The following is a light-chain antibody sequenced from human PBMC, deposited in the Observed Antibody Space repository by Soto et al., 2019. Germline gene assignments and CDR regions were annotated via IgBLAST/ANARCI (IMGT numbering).Light chain of an antibody. CDR3: QQYGSSPFT. CDR1: QSVSSSY. CDR2: GAS. V-gene: IGKV3-20*01. Sequence: EIVLTQSPGTLSLSPGERATLSCRASQSVSSSYLAWYRQKPGQAPRLLIYGASSRATGIPDRFSGSGSGTDFTLTIGRLEPEDFAVYYCQQYGSSPFTFGPGTKVDIK. J-gene: IGKJ3*01.